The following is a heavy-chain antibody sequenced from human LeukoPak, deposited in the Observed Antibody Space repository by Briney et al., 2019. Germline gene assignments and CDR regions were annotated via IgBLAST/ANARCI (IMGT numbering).Heavy chain of an antibody. D-gene: IGHD2-2*01. CDR1: GDSVSSNSAA. CDR3: AGGSRHLDH. Sequence: SQTLSLTCVISGDSVSSNSAAWNWIRQSPSRGLEWLGRTSYRSKWYYDYALSVKSRISIHPDTSKNQFSLQLNSVTPEDTAVYFCAGGSRHLDHWGQGTLVTVSS. V-gene: IGHV6-1*01. J-gene: IGHJ4*02. CDR2: TSYRSKWYY.